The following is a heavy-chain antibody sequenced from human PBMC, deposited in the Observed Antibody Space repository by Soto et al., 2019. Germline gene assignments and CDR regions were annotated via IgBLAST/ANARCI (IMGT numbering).Heavy chain of an antibody. CDR1: GGSISSSSYY. Sequence: SETLSLTCTVSGGSISSSSYYWGWIRQPPGKGLEWIGSIYYSGSTYYNPSLKSRVTISVDTSKNQFSLKLSSVTAADTAVYYCARLRGYRAVAANNWFDPWGQGTLVTVSS. CDR2: IYYSGST. CDR3: ARLRGYRAVAANNWFDP. J-gene: IGHJ5*02. V-gene: IGHV4-39*01. D-gene: IGHD6-19*01.